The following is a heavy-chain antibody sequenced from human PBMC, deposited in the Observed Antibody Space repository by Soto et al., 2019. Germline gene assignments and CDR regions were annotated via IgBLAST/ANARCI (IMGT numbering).Heavy chain of an antibody. V-gene: IGHV3-23*01. CDR1: GFTFSSYA. CDR3: AKVPPYDFWSGYYFDY. CDR2: ISGSGGST. D-gene: IGHD3-3*01. Sequence: PGGSLRLSCAASGFTFSSYAMSWDRQAPGKGLEWVSAISGSGGSTYYADSVKGRFTISRDNSKNTLYLQMTSLRAEDTAVYYCAKVPPYDFWSGYYFDYWGQGTLVTVSS. J-gene: IGHJ4*02.